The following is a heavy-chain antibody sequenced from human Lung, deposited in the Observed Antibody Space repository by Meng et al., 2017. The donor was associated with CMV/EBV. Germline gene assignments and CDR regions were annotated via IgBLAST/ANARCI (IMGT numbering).Heavy chain of an antibody. Sequence: QGVLLVARAGLVEPAGPLAPTCSVAGGSSSSSNWWSWVRQPPGKGLEWIGEIYHSGSTNYNPSLKSRVTISVDKSKSQFSLKLSSVTAADTAVYYCASFPPPGKQWLVTDYWGQGTLVTVSS. V-gene: IGHV4-4*02. CDR1: GGSSSSSNW. J-gene: IGHJ4*02. CDR2: IYHSGST. CDR3: ASFPPPGKQWLVTDY. D-gene: IGHD6-19*01.